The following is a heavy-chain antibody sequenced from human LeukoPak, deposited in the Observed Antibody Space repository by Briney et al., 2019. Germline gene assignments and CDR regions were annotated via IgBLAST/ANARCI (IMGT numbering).Heavy chain of an antibody. Sequence: PSETLSLTCTVSGGSISSYYWSWIRQPPGKGLEWTGYIYYSGGTNYNPSLKSRVTISVDTSKNQFSLKLSSVTAADTAVYYCARGARAKTTAYYYYYMDVWGKGTTVTVSS. J-gene: IGHJ6*03. V-gene: IGHV4-59*01. CDR1: GGSISSYY. CDR2: IYYSGGT. D-gene: IGHD4-17*01. CDR3: ARGARAKTTAYYYYYMDV.